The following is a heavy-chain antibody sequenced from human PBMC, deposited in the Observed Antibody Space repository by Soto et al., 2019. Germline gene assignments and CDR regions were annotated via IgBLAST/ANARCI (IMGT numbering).Heavy chain of an antibody. CDR2: IRNKGYGATT. J-gene: IGHJ6*02. CDR3: ARCITMVRGEVARGPKYYYYGLDV. V-gene: IGHV3-49*04. Sequence: GGSLRLSCTTSGFTFGGYAMSWVRQAPGKGLELVGFIRNKGYGATTEYAASVRGRFTISRDDSKSIAYLQMSSLKTEDTAVYYCARCITMVRGEVARGPKYYYYGLDVWGQGTTVTVSS. D-gene: IGHD3-10*01. CDR1: GFTFGGYA.